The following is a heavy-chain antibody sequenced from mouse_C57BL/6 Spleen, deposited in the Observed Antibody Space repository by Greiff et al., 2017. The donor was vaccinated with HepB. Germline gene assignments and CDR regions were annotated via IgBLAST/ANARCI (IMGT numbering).Heavy chain of an antibody. J-gene: IGHJ4*01. Sequence: QVQLQQSGAELVRPGASVTLSCKASGYTFTDYEMHWVKQTPVHGLEWIGAIDPETGGTAYNQKFKGKAILTADKASSTAYMELRILTSEDAAVYYCTRWGGNYDAMDDWGQGTSVTVSS. CDR2: IDPETGGT. D-gene: IGHD2-1*01. V-gene: IGHV1-15*01. CDR1: GYTFTDYE. CDR3: TRWGGNYDAMDD.